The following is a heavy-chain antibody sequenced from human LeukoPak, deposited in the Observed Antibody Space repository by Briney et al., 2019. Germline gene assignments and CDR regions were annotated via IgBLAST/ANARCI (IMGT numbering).Heavy chain of an antibody. CDR1: EFTFSTYS. D-gene: IGHD1-26*01. Sequence: PGGSLRLSCAASEFTFSTYSMNWVRQAPGKGLEWVSFISGSSSTIYYADSVKGRFTISRDNAQNSLYLQMNSLRDEDTAVYYCATSGSYRFDYWGQGTLVTVSS. J-gene: IGHJ4*02. CDR3: ATSGSYRFDY. CDR2: ISGSSSTI. V-gene: IGHV3-48*02.